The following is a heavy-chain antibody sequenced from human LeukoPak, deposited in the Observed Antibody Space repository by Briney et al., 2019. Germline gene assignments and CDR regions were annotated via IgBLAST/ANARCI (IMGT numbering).Heavy chain of an antibody. J-gene: IGHJ4*02. CDR1: GGTFGSYA. D-gene: IGHD3-22*01. CDR3: AIDDSSGYNDY. CDR2: IIPIFGTA. V-gene: IGHV1-69*05. Sequence: GASVKVSCKASGGTFGSYAISWVRQAPGQGLEWMGGIIPIFGTANYAQKFQGRVTITTDESTSTAYMELSSLRSEDTAVYYCAIDDSSGYNDYWGQGTLVTVSS.